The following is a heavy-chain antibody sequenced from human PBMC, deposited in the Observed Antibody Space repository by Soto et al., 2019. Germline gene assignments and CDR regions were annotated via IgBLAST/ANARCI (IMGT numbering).Heavy chain of an antibody. CDR2: LTHDGRRD. J-gene: IGHJ4*02. CDR3: ASIADY. V-gene: IGHV3-30*03. D-gene: IGHD2-21*01. Sequence: QVQLVESGGGVVQPGRSLRLSCAAAGFTVTTYGMQWVRQAPGKGLEWVTRLTHDGRRDFYADSVKGRFTISRDTSKNTLYLQMNSLRPEDTAVYYCASIADYWGQGTRVTVSS. CDR1: GFTVTTYG.